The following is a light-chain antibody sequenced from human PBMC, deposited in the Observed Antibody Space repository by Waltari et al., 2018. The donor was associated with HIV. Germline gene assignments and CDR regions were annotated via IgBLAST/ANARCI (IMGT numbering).Light chain of an antibody. J-gene: IGLJ3*02. V-gene: IGLV1-47*01. CDR1: RSNIGSNY. CDR2: RNN. CDR3: TAWDASLSVWV. Sequence: QSVLTQVSSASGTPGQRVTISCSGSRSNIGSNYVYWYRQLPGTAPKLLIYRNNQRPSGVPDRFSGSKSGTSASLAISGLRSEDEADYYCTAWDASLSVWVFGGGTKLTVL.